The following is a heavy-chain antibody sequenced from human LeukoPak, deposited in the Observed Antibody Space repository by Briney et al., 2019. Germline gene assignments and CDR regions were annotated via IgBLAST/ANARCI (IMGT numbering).Heavy chain of an antibody. D-gene: IGHD2-2*01. CDR1: GYTLTELS. V-gene: IGHV1-24*01. Sequence: ASVKVSCKVSGYTLTELSMHWVRQAPGKGLEWMGGFDPEDGETIYAQKFQGRVTMTEDTSTDTAYMELSSLRSEDTAVYYCATAGARVVVPAATPRNFDYWGQGTLVTVSS. CDR2: FDPEDGET. CDR3: ATAGARVVVPAATPRNFDY. J-gene: IGHJ4*02.